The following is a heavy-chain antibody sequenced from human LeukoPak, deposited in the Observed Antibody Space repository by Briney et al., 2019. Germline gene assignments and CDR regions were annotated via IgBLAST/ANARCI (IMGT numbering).Heavy chain of an antibody. J-gene: IGHJ4*02. V-gene: IGHV3-23*01. CDR1: GFTFSSYA. CDR2: ISGSGGST. CDR3: AKPPQWLGDFDY. D-gene: IGHD6-19*01. Sequence: PGGSLRLSCAASGFTFSSYAMSWVRQAPGKGLEWVSAISGSGGSTYYADSVKGRFTISRDNSKNTLYLRMNSLRAEDTAVYYCAKPPQWLGDFDYWGQGTLVTVSS.